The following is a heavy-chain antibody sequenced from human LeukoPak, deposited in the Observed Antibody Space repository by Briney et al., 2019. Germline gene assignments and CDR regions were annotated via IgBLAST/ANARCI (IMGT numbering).Heavy chain of an antibody. CDR1: GGTFSSYA. J-gene: IGHJ6*03. CDR2: IIPIFGTA. V-gene: IGHV1-69*05. Sequence: SVKVSCKASGGTFSSYAISWVRQAPGQGLEWMGGIIPIFGTANYAQKFQGRVTITTDESTSTAYMELSSLRSEDTAVYYCARDHYYYGSGSYYNRNLYYYMDVWGKGTTVTVSS. D-gene: IGHD3-10*01. CDR3: ARDHYYYGSGSYYNRNLYYYMDV.